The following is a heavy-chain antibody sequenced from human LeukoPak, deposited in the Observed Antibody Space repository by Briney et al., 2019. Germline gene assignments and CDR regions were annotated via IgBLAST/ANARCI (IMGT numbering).Heavy chain of an antibody. Sequence: SETLSLTCAVYGGSFSGYYWSWIRQPPGKGLEWIGEINHSGSTNYNPSHKSRVTISVDTSKNQFSLKLSSVTAADTAVYYCARGLAATPRDWGQGTLVTVSS. D-gene: IGHD6-13*01. CDR1: GGSFSGYY. V-gene: IGHV4-34*01. J-gene: IGHJ4*02. CDR2: INHSGST. CDR3: ARGLAATPRD.